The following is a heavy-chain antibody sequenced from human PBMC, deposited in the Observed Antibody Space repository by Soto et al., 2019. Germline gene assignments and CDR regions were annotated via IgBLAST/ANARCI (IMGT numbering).Heavy chain of an antibody. CDR1: GFTFSTYA. CDR2: VSASGLNT. J-gene: IGHJ4*02. D-gene: IGHD1-1*01. CDR3: ANDRPRSTPGYFFAY. Sequence: GGSLRLSCAASGFTFSTYAMAWVRQAPGKGLEWVSGVSASGLNTDYADPVKGRFYISRDNSKNTVSLHMNSLRAEDTALYYCANDRPRSTPGYFFAYWGQGSPVTGSS. V-gene: IGHV3-23*01.